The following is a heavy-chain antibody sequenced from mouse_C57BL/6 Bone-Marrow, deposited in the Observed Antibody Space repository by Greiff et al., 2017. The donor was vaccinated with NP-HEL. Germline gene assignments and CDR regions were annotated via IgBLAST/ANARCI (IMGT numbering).Heavy chain of an antibody. CDR2: IDPENGDT. CDR1: GFNIKDDY. D-gene: IGHD2-3*01. Sequence: EVQLQQSGAELVRPGASVKLSCTASGFNIKDDYMHWVKRRPEQGLEWIGLIDPENGDTEYASKFQGKATITADTSSNTAYLQLSSLTSEDTAVYYCTPFYDGYYGYWGQETTLAVSS. CDR3: TPFYDGYYGY. V-gene: IGHV14-4*01. J-gene: IGHJ2*01.